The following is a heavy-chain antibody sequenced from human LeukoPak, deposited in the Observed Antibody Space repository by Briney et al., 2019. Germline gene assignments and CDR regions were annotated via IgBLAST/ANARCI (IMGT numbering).Heavy chain of an antibody. Sequence: PGGSLRLSCAASGFPFSDHEMNWVRQAPGKGLEWVSYISSSGSDKYYPDSVKGRFTISRDNAKNALYLQMNSLTAEDTAVYYCAKGWGAYWGQGTLVTVSS. CDR2: ISSSGSDK. CDR1: GFPFSDHE. D-gene: IGHD7-27*01. CDR3: AKGWGAY. J-gene: IGHJ4*02. V-gene: IGHV3-48*03.